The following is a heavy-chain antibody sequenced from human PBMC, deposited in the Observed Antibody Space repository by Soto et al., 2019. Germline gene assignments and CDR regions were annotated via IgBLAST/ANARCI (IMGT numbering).Heavy chain of an antibody. D-gene: IGHD3-10*01. CDR1: GFTFSSYE. Sequence: EVQLVESGGGLVQPGGSLRLSCAASGFTFSSYEMNWVRQAPGKGLEWVSYISSSGSTIYYADSVKGRFTISRDNAKNSLYLQMNSLRAEDTAVYYCAREGDLLIPGYYGSGSHTIFDYWGQGTLVTVSS. CDR3: AREGDLLIPGYYGSGSHTIFDY. CDR2: ISSSGSTI. V-gene: IGHV3-48*03. J-gene: IGHJ4*02.